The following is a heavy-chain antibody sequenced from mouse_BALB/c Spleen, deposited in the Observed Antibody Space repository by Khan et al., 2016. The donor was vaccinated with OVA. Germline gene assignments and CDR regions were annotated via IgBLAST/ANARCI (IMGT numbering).Heavy chain of an antibody. V-gene: IGHV3-2*02. J-gene: IGHJ1*01. D-gene: IGHD1-2*01. Sequence: VQLKQSGPGLVKPSQSLSLTCTVTGYSITSDYAWNWIRQFPGNKLEWMGYISYSGSTSYNPSLKSRISITRDTSKNQFFLQLNSVTTEDTVTYYCARPATSWYFDVWGAGPTVTVSS. CDR1: GYSITSDYA. CDR2: ISYSGST. CDR3: ARPATSWYFDV.